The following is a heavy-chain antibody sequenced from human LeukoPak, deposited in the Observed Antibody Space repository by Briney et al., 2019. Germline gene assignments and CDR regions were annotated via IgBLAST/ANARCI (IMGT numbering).Heavy chain of an antibody. CDR3: ARPYYDFWCGYDAFDI. Sequence: SETLSLTCAVSGYSISSGYYWGWIRQPPGKGLEWIGSSYHSGSTHYNPSLKRRVTISVATSKNQFSLKVSSVTAADTAVYYCARPYYDFWCGYDAFDIWGQGTMVTVSS. D-gene: IGHD3-3*01. V-gene: IGHV4-38-2*01. CDR1: GYSISSGYY. J-gene: IGHJ3*02. CDR2: SYHSGST.